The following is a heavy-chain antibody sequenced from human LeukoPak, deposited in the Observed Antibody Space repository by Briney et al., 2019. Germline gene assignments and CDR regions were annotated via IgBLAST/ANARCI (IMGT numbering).Heavy chain of an antibody. CDR3: ANVRGCCGGDNWYTPFVP. CDR1: GFTFSSYA. CDR2: ISGSDGST. V-gene: IGHV3-23*01. D-gene: IGHD2-21*01. J-gene: IGHJ5*02. Sequence: PGGSQRLSCAASGFTFSSYAMSWVRQAPGKGLEWVSSISGSDGSTYYADSVKGRFTISRDNSKNTLYVQMNSLRAEDTAVYYFANVRGCCGGDNWYTPFVPWGEGTLVPVP.